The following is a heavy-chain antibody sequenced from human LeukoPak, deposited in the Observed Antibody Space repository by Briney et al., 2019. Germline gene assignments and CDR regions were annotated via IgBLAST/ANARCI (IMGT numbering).Heavy chain of an antibody. Sequence: GGSLRLSCVGSGFAFSSYHLSWVRQIPGKGLEWLSVVTANSDNIYYVDSVKGRFTISRDNSKDTLYLQMNGLRAEDSALYYCANLQKGNYKANFWGRGTLVTVSS. CDR1: GFAFSSYH. CDR3: ANLQKGNYKANF. V-gene: IGHV3-23*01. D-gene: IGHD3-10*01. CDR2: VTANSDNI. J-gene: IGHJ4*02.